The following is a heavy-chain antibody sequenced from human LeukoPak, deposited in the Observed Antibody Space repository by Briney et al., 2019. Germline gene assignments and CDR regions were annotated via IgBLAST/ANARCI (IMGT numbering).Heavy chain of an antibody. CDR3: AKAAGDYGGNYWYFDL. CDR1: GFTFDDYA. D-gene: IGHD4-23*01. V-gene: IGHV3-43D*03. CDR2: ISWDGGST. Sequence: PGGSLRLSCAASGFTFDDYAMHWVRQAPGKGLEWVSLISWDGGSTYYADSVKGRFTISRDNSKNSLYLQMNSLRAEDTALYYCAKAAGDYGGNYWYFDLWGRGTLVTVSS. J-gene: IGHJ2*01.